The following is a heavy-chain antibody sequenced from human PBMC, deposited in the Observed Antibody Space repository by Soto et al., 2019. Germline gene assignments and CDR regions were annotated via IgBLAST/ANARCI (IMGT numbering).Heavy chain of an antibody. CDR2: ISPKSGGT. Sequence: KESGASVKVSCKASGYTFTGYYIYWVRQAPGQGLEWVGEISPKSGGTRYAQKFQGRVTMTKDTSITTVYMELSNLSPDDTAAYYCGKGRSGEVGVFYWGQGTLVTVHS. CDR3: GKGRSGEVGVFY. D-gene: IGHD3-16*01. CDR1: GYTFTGYY. J-gene: IGHJ4*02. V-gene: IGHV1-2*02.